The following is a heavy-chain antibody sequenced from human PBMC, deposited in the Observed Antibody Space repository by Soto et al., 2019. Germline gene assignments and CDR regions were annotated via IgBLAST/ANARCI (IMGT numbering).Heavy chain of an antibody. Sequence: ETLSLTCSVSGGSISSGYYYWSWVRQAPGKGLEWVSGISGSGGSTYYADSVKGRFTISRDNSKNTLYLQMNSLRAEDTAVYYCAKRGDTIFGVVTYFDYWGQGTLVTVSS. CDR3: AKRGDTIFGVVTYFDY. CDR1: GGSISSGYYY. D-gene: IGHD3-3*01. J-gene: IGHJ4*02. CDR2: ISGSGGST. V-gene: IGHV3-23*01.